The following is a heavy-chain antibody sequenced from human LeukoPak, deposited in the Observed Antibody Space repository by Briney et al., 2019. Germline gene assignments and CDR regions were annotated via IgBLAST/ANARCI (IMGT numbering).Heavy chain of an antibody. Sequence: KPSETLSLTCTVSGGSISSSNYYWAWIRQPLGKGLECIGSIYYSGSTYYNPSLKSRVTISVDTSKNQFFLKVNSVTATDTAVYYCAKWPIDWGQGTLVTVSS. D-gene: IGHD2-8*01. V-gene: IGHV4-39*01. CDR2: IYYSGST. J-gene: IGHJ4*02. CDR1: GGSISSSNYY. CDR3: AKWPID.